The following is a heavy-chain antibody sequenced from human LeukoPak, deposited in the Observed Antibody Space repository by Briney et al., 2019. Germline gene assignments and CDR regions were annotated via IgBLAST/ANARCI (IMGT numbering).Heavy chain of an antibody. CDR3: ARVYGGSSPFDY. Sequence: GGSLRLSCAASGFTFSGSALHWVRQAPGKGLEWVSYISSSDSTIYYADSVKGRFTISRDNAKNSLYLQMNSLRAEDTAVYYCARVYGGSSPFDYWGQGTLVTVSS. CDR2: ISSSDSTI. J-gene: IGHJ4*02. CDR1: GFTFSGSA. D-gene: IGHD4-23*01. V-gene: IGHV3-48*03.